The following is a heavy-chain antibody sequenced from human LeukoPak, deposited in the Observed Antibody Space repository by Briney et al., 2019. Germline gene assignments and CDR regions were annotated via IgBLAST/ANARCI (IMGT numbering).Heavy chain of an antibody. D-gene: IGHD6-13*01. V-gene: IGHV3-30-3*01. CDR3: ARDRYSSSWFNVYCFGMDV. J-gene: IGHJ6*02. CDR2: ISYDGSNK. Sequence: GGSLRLSCAASGFTFSSYAMHWVRQAPGKGLEWVAVISYDGSNKYYADSVKGRFTISRDNSKNTLYLQMNSLRAEDTAVYYCARDRYSSSWFNVYCFGMDVWGQGTTVTVSS. CDR1: GFTFSSYA.